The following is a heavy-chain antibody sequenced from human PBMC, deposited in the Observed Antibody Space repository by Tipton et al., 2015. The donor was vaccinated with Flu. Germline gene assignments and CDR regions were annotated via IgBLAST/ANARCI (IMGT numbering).Heavy chain of an antibody. J-gene: IGHJ4*02. Sequence: QLVQSRAEVKNPGASVKVSCKASGYTFTTDDINWVRQAAGQGLEWMGWMDPNNGNIGYAQSFQGRVTFTRDTSKSTAYMELTGLKSEDTAVYYCGRGYKALALWGQGTLVTVSS. CDR2: MDPNNGNI. V-gene: IGHV1-8*01. CDR3: GRGYKALAL. CDR1: GYTFTTDD. D-gene: IGHD5-24*01.